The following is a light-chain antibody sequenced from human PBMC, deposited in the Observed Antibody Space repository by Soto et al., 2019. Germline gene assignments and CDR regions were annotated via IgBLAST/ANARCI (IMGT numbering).Light chain of an antibody. CDR3: SSYITSNTVV. V-gene: IGLV2-14*03. Sequence: QSALTQPASVSGSPGQSITISCTGTSSDVGGYNYVSWYQHHPGKGPKLMIYDVSNRPSGVSNRFSGSKSGNTASLTISGLQTEDEADYYCSSYITSNTVVFGGGTQLTVL. CDR1: SSDVGGYNY. J-gene: IGLJ2*01. CDR2: DVS.